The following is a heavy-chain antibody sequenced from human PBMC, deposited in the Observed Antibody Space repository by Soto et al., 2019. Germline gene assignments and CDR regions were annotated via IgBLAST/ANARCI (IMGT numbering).Heavy chain of an antibody. CDR3: ARGRYGDY. CDR1: GYTFSNFG. J-gene: IGHJ4*02. D-gene: IGHD1-1*01. Sequence: GASVKVSCKASGYTFSNFGISWVRQAPGEGLEWMGWISPNSEKTKIAQRFQGRVTMTTDISTSTSYLELRGLTSGDTAVYYCARGRYGDYWGQGALVTVSS. V-gene: IGHV1-18*01. CDR2: ISPNSEKT.